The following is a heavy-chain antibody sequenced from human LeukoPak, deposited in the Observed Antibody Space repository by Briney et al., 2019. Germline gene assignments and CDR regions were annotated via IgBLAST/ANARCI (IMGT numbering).Heavy chain of an antibody. CDR3: ARDEAVAGKGSDY. CDR2: IIPIFGTA. V-gene: IGHV1-69*06. J-gene: IGHJ4*02. Sequence: ASVKFSCKASGGTFSSYAISWVRQAPGQGLEWMGGIIPIFGTANYAQKFQGRVTITADKSTSTAYMELSSLRSEDTAVYYCARDEAVAGKGSDYWGQGTLVTVSS. D-gene: IGHD6-19*01. CDR1: GGTFSSYA.